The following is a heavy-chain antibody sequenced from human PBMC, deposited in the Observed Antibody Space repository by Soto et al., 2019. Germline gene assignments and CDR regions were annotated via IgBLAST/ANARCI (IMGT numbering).Heavy chain of an antibody. CDR3: ARDKGLAMIVRSGFDL. CDR1: GFTFSSYA. CDR2: ISSDGSIK. D-gene: IGHD3-22*01. J-gene: IGHJ3*01. Sequence: HPGGSLRLSCAASGFTFSSYAMHWVRQAPGKGLEWVALISSDGSIKNSADSVKGRFTISRDNSQNTLYLQVNSLRAEDTAVYYCARDKGLAMIVRSGFDLWGQGTMVTVSS. V-gene: IGHV3-30-3*01.